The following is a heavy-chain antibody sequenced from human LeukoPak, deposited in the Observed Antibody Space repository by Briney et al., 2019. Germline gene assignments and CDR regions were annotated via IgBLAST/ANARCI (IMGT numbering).Heavy chain of an antibody. CDR2: ISTSISYI. Sequence: GGSLRLSCAASGFTFSTYTMNWVRQAPGKGLEWVSSISTSISYIYYADSVKGRFTISRDNAKNSLYLQMNSLRAEDTAVYYCAGLRYCSGGSCPRHYWGQGTLVTVSS. CDR1: GFTFSTYT. D-gene: IGHD2-15*01. J-gene: IGHJ4*02. V-gene: IGHV3-21*01. CDR3: AGLRYCSGGSCPRHY.